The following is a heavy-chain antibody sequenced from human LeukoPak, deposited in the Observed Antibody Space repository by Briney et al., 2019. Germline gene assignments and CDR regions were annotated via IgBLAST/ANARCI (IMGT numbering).Heavy chain of an antibody. D-gene: IGHD3-22*01. CDR3: AISPPNYYDSSTFDY. V-gene: IGHV1-69*13. CDR2: IIPIFGTA. J-gene: IGHJ4*02. Sequence: SVKVSCKASGGTFSSYAISWVRQAPGQGLEWRGGIIPIFGTANYAQKFQGRVTITADESTSTAYMELSSLRSEDTAVYYCAISPPNYYDSSTFDYWGQGTLVTVSS. CDR1: GGTFSSYA.